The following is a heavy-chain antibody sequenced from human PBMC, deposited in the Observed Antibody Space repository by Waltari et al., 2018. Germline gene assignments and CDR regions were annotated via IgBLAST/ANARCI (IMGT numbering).Heavy chain of an antibody. CDR2: ISRTGTI. V-gene: IGHV3-48*04. CDR1: GFTFSSYS. J-gene: IGHJ4*02. CDR3: VRDPDALDY. Sequence: EVQLVESGGGLGQQGGSLRLSCAASGFTFSSYSMNWVRQAPGKGLEWVSYISRTGTIYYADSVKGRFTISRDNAKSSLFLQMNSLRAEDTAVYYCVRDPDALDYWGQGTLVTVSS. D-gene: IGHD2-8*01.